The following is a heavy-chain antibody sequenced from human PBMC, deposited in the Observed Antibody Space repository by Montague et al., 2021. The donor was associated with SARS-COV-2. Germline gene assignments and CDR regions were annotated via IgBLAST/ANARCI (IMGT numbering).Heavy chain of an antibody. Sequence: SETLSLTCTVSGGSVSSGSYYWSWIRQPPGKGLQSIGYIYYTGSTNYNPSLQSRVTISVDSSKNQFSVRLSSVTAADTAVYYCARISGITSWYYDYWGQGTLFTVSS. V-gene: IGHV4-61*01. CDR2: IYYTGST. J-gene: IGHJ4*02. D-gene: IGHD1-14*01. CDR1: GGSVSSGSYY. CDR3: ARISGITSWYYDY.